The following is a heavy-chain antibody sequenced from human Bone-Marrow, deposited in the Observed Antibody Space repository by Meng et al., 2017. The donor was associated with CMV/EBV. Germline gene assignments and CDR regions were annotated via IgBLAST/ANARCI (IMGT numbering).Heavy chain of an antibody. CDR3: ARDFWSGYYSRAFDI. CDR1: GSVSSGSYY. Sequence: GSVSSGSYYWSWIRQPPGKGLEWIGYIYYSGSTNYNPSLKSRVTISVDTSKNQFSLKLSSVTAADTAVYYCARDFWSGYYSRAFDIWGQGTMVTVSS. V-gene: IGHV4-61*01. CDR2: IYYSGST. J-gene: IGHJ3*02. D-gene: IGHD3-3*01.